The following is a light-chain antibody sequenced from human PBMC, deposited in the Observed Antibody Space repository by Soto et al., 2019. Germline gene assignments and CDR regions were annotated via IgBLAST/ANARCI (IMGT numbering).Light chain of an antibody. V-gene: IGKV1-5*03. Sequence: DIQMTQSPSTLSGSVGDRVTITCRASQTISSWLAWYQQKPGKAPKLLIYKASTLKSGVPSRFSGNGSGTEFPLTISSLQPDDFATYYCQHYYSYSEAFCQGTKGQLK. CDR3: QHYYSYSEA. CDR1: QTISSW. J-gene: IGKJ1*01. CDR2: KAS.